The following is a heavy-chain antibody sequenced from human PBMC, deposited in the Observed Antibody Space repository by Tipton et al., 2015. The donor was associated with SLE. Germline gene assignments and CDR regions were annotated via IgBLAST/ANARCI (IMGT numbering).Heavy chain of an antibody. Sequence: TLSLTCTVSGGSISSSSYSWGWIRQPPGKEPEWIGSIYYSGSTYYTPSLKSRVTASVDTSKNQFSLSLYSVTVDDTAVYYCARGSPTGTTRLDYWGRGTLVTVSS. CDR3: ARGSPTGTTRLDY. CDR1: GGSISSSSYS. V-gene: IGHV4-39*01. J-gene: IGHJ4*02. D-gene: IGHD1-7*01. CDR2: IYYSGST.